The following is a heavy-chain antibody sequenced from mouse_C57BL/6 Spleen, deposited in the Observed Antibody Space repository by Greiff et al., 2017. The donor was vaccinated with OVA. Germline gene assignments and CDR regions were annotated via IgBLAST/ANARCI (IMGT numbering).Heavy chain of an antibody. CDR1: GYSITSGYY. CDR3: ARGGWDVVDY. CDR2: KSYDGSN. Sequence: EVQLVESGPGLVKPSQSLSLTCSVTGYSITSGYYWNWIRQFPGNKLEWMGNKSYDGSNNYNPSLKNRISFTRDPSKNQFFLKLNSVTTEDTATYYCARGGWDVVDYWGQGTTLTVSS. D-gene: IGHD4-1*01. J-gene: IGHJ2*01. V-gene: IGHV3-6*01.